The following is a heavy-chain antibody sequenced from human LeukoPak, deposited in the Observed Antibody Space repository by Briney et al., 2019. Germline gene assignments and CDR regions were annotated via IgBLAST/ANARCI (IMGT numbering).Heavy chain of an antibody. CDR1: GYTFTRYD. Sequence: ASVKVSCKASGYTFTRYDINWVRQATGQGLEWMGWMNTKSGNTGHAQKFQGRVTITRDTSINTVYMELSSLRSEDTAVYFCARRCSGGSCYRGVAFDIWGQGTMVTVSS. CDR2: MNTKSGNT. D-gene: IGHD2-15*01. V-gene: IGHV1-8*03. J-gene: IGHJ3*02. CDR3: ARRCSGGSCYRGVAFDI.